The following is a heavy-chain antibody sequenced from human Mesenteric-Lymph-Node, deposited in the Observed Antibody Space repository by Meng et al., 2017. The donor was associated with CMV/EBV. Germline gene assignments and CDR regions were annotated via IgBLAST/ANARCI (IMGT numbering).Heavy chain of an antibody. CDR1: GYSFTNYW. J-gene: IGHJ3*02. D-gene: IGHD1-26*01. CDR3: ARVRWELLSWSVFDI. Sequence: ESLNLYCKASGYSFTNYWFGWVRQMPGKGLEWMGIIYPVYSDTRYSPSFQGQVTFSADKSVNTAYMQWNSLKASDTAMYYCARVRWELLSWSVFDIWGQGTMVTVSS. CDR2: IYPVYSDT. V-gene: IGHV5-51*01.